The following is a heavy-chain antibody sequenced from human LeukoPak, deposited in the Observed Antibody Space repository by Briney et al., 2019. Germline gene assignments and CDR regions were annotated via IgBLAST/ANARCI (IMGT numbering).Heavy chain of an antibody. J-gene: IGHJ4*02. CDR1: GGSFSGYY. CDR2: INHSGST. Sequence: SETLSLTCAVYGGSFSGYYWSWIRQPPGKGLEWIGEINHSGSTNYNPSLKSRVTISVDTSKNQFSLKLSFVTAADTAVYYCARVGYSSGWYIGYWGQGTLVTVSS. D-gene: IGHD6-19*01. V-gene: IGHV4-34*01. CDR3: ARVGYSSGWYIGY.